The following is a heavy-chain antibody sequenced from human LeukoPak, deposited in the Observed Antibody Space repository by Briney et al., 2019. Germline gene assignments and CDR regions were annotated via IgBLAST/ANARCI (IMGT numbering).Heavy chain of an antibody. CDR1: RCTFSSYA. D-gene: IGHD4-11*01. CDR3: ARDALGIYTSYYYGMDV. Sequence: SVTVSCKASRCTFSSYAISWLRQAPGQALEWMGGIIPIFGTANYAQKFQGRVTINADKSTSTAYMELSSLRSEDTAVYYCARDALGIYTSYYYGMDVWGKGTTVTVSS. CDR2: IIPIFGTA. V-gene: IGHV1-69*06. J-gene: IGHJ6*04.